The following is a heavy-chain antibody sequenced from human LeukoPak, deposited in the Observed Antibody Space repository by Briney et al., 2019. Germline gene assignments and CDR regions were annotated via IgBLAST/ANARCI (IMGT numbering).Heavy chain of an antibody. V-gene: IGHV3-30*18. CDR1: GFTFSSYG. D-gene: IGHD1-26*01. J-gene: IGHJ4*02. CDR2: ISYDGSNK. CDR3: AKDSVGATTFFNYFDY. Sequence: GGSLRLSCAASGFTFSSYGMHWVRQAPGKGLEWVAVISYDGSNKYYADSVKGRFTISRDNSKNTLYLQMNSLRAEDTAVYYCAKDSVGATTFFNYFDYWGQGTLVAVSS.